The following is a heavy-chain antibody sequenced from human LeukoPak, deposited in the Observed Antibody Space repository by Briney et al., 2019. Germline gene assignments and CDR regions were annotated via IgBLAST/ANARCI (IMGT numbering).Heavy chain of an antibody. J-gene: IGHJ6*02. CDR3: ARNRIAVAGYYYYGMDV. CDR2: INPNSGGT. D-gene: IGHD6-19*01. V-gene: IGHV1-2*02. Sequence: GASVKVSCKASGYTFTVYYMHWVRRAPGQGLEWMGWINPNSGGTNYAQKFQGRVTMTRDTSISTAYMELSRLRSDDTAVYYCARNRIAVAGYYYYGMDVWGQGTTVTVSS. CDR1: GYTFTVYY.